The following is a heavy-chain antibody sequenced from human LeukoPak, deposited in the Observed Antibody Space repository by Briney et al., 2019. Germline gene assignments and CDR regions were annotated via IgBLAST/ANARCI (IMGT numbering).Heavy chain of an antibody. D-gene: IGHD3-3*01. V-gene: IGHV4-30-2*01. CDR1: GGSISSGGYY. CDR3: AREITITHYFDY. CDR2: IYHSGST. Sequence: PSETLSLTCTVSGGSISSGGYYWSWIRQPPGKGLEWIGYIYHSGSTYYNPSLKSRVTISVDRSKNQFSLKLSSVTAADTAVYYCAREITITHYFDYWGQGTLVTVSS. J-gene: IGHJ4*02.